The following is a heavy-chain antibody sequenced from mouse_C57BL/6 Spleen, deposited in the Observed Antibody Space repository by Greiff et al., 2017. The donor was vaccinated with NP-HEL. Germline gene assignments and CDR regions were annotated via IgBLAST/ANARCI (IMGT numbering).Heavy chain of an antibody. J-gene: IGHJ4*01. V-gene: IGHV1-69*01. D-gene: IGHD2-4*01. CDR3: ARGDYDDGVDY. CDR1: GYTFTSYW. CDR2: IDPSDSYT. Sequence: VQRVESGAELVMPGASVKLSCKASGYTFTSYWMHWVKQRPGQGLEWIGEIDPSDSYTNYNQKFKGKSTLTVDKSSSTAYMQLSSLTSEDSAVYYCARGDYDDGVDYWGQGTSVTVSS.